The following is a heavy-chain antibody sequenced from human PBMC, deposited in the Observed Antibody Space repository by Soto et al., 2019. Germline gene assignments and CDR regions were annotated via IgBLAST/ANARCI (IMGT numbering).Heavy chain of an antibody. CDR1: GFTFSSYS. J-gene: IGHJ5*02. CDR3: ARDPTYYDYVWGSSNWFDP. D-gene: IGHD3-16*01. V-gene: IGHV3-21*01. CDR2: ISSSSSYI. Sequence: EVQLVESGGGLVKPGGSLRLSCAASGFTFSSYSMNWVRQAPGKGLEWVSSISSSSSYIYYADSVKGRFTISRDNAKNXLXXQMNSLRAEDTAVYYCARDPTYYDYVWGSSNWFDPWGQGTLVTVSS.